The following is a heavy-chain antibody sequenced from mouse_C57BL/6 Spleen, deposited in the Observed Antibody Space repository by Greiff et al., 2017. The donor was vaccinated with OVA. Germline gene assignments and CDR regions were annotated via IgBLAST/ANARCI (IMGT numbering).Heavy chain of an antibody. J-gene: IGHJ1*03. CDR1: GFSLTSYG. V-gene: IGHV2-2*01. Sequence: VQLVESGPGLVQPSQCLSITCTVSGFSLTSYGVHWVRQSPGKGLEWLGVIWSGGSTAYNAAFISRLSISKDNSKSQVFFKMNSLQADDTAIYDCARNEGGDWYFDVWGTGTTVTVSS. CDR2: IWSGGST. CDR3: ARNEGGDWYFDV.